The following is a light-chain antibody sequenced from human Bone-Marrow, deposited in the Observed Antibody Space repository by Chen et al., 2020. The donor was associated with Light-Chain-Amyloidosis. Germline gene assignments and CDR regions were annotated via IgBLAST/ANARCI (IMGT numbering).Light chain of an antibody. CDR1: DLPTKY. V-gene: IGLV3-25*03. CDR3: QSADSSGTYEVI. J-gene: IGLJ2*01. Sequence: SYELTQPPSVSVSPGQTARITCSGDDLPTKYAYWYQQKPGQAPVLVIHRDTERPSGISERFSGSSSGTTATLTISGVQAEDEADYHGQSADSSGTYEVIFGGGTQLTVL. CDR2: RDT.